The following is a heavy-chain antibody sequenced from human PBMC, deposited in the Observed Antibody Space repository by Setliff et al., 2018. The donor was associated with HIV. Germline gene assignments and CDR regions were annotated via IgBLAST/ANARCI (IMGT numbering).Heavy chain of an antibody. CDR3: ARGGVYYYDSSGWSMDY. CDR2: IIPIFGTA. Sequence: SVKVSCKASGYSFSGYYMHWVRQAPGQGLEWMGGIIPIFGTANYAQKFQGRVTITADESTSTAYMELSSLRSEDTAVYYCARGGVYYYDSSGWSMDYWGQGTLVTVSS. J-gene: IGHJ4*02. V-gene: IGHV1-69*13. D-gene: IGHD3-22*01. CDR1: GYSFSGYY.